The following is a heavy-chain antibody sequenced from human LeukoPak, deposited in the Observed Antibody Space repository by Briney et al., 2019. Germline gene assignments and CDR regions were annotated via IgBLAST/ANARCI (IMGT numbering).Heavy chain of an antibody. D-gene: IGHD3-3*01. V-gene: IGHV4-59*12. CDR1: GGSISSYY. CDR3: ARGHDSIRTFGEVIKSRTRWFDP. CDR2: IYCGST. J-gene: IGHJ5*02. Sequence: PSETLSLTCTVSGGSISSYYWSWIRQPPGKGLEWIASIYCGSTYYNPSLKSRVTISVDTSKNQFSLNLSSVTAADTAVYYCARGHDSIRTFGEVIKSRTRWFDPWGQGTLVTVSS.